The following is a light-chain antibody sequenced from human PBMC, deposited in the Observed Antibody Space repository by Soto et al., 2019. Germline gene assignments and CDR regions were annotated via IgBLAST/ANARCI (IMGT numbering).Light chain of an antibody. CDR2: DVS. Sequence: QSALTQPASVSGSPGQSITISCTGTSSDVGGYNYVSWYQQHPGKAPKLMIYDVSNRPSGISNRFSGSKSGNTASLTISGLPADDEADYYCNSYTSSSTYVFGTGTKLTVL. CDR3: NSYTSSSTYV. V-gene: IGLV2-14*01. J-gene: IGLJ1*01. CDR1: SSDVGGYNY.